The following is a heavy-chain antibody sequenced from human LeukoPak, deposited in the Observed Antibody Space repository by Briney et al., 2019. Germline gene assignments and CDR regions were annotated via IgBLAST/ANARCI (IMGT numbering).Heavy chain of an antibody. D-gene: IGHD3-3*01. J-gene: IGHJ4*02. V-gene: IGHV4-34*01. CDR2: INHSGST. Sequence: PSETLSLTCAVYGGSFSGYYWGWIRQPPGKGLEWIGEINHSGSTNYNPSLKSRVTMSADTSKNQFSLKLSSVTAADTAVYYCAREGAYDFWSGYYPFDYWGQGTLVTVSS. CDR3: AREGAYDFWSGYYPFDY. CDR1: GGSFSGYY.